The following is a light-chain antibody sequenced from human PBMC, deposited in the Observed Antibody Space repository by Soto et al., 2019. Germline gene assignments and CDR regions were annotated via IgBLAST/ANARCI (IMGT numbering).Light chain of an antibody. V-gene: IGKV1-39*01. CDR1: QSMSSH. J-gene: IGKJ3*01. CDR2: AAS. CDR3: QPCDGSPFT. Sequence: DIQMTQSPPSLSASVGDSVTITCRASQSMSSHLNWYQQKPGRAPKLLIYAASSLQSGVPSRFSSSGSGTDFTLTISSLQPEDFAAYYCQPCDGSPFTFGPGTKGDIK.